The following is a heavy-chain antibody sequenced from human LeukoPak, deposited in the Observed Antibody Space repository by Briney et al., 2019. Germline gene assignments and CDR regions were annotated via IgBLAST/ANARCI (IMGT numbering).Heavy chain of an antibody. CDR3: TSEISSASNY. J-gene: IGHJ4*02. CDR2: IYYTGST. D-gene: IGHD6-6*01. Sequence: SETLSLTCTVSGGSISSSSYYWGWIRKPPGAGQEWIGSIYYTGSTYYSPSLKSRVTISADTSKNEFSLKLSSVTAADTAVYYCTSEISSASNYWGQGTLVTVSS. V-gene: IGHV4-39*01. CDR1: GGSISSSSYY.